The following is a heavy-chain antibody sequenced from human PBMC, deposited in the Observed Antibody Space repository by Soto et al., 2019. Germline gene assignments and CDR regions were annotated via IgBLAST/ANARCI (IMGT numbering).Heavy chain of an antibody. CDR1: GGTFSSYA. J-gene: IGHJ6*02. CDR3: AGGGGFGIPGGGGSRYPYYYGMDV. CDR2: IIPIFGTA. V-gene: IGHV1-69*13. D-gene: IGHD3-10*01. Sequence: SVKVSCKASGGTFSSYAISWVRQAPGQGLEWMGGIIPIFGTANYAQKFQGRVTITADESTSTAYMELSSLRSEDTAVYYCAGGGGFGIPGGGGSRYPYYYGMDVWGQGTTVTVSS.